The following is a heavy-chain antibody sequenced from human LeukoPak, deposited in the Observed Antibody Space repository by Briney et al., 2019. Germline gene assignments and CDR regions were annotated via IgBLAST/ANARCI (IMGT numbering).Heavy chain of an antibody. CDR1: GYTLTELS. V-gene: IGHV1-24*01. Sequence: ASVKVSCKVSGYTLTELSMHWVRQTPGKGLEWMGGFDPEAGETIYAQKFQGRVTMTEDTSTDTAYMELSSLRSEDTAVYYCARGLRDYGNYEGYYFDYWGQGALVSVSS. J-gene: IGHJ4*02. CDR2: FDPEAGET. CDR3: ARGLRDYGNYEGYYFDY. D-gene: IGHD4-11*01.